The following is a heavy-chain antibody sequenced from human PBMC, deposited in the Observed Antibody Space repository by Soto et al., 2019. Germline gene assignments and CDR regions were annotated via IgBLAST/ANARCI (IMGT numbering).Heavy chain of an antibody. V-gene: IGHV1-69*01. D-gene: IGHD1-26*01. Sequence: QVQLVQSGAEVKKPGSSVKVSCKASGGTFSSYSINWLRQAPGQGLEWMGENIPIFGTANYAQKFQGRVTITADESTSTAYMELSSLRAEDTAVYYCARDGGRHSGGIDYWGQGTLVTVSS. CDR3: ARDGGRHSGGIDY. J-gene: IGHJ4*02. CDR1: GGTFSSYS. CDR2: NIPIFGTA.